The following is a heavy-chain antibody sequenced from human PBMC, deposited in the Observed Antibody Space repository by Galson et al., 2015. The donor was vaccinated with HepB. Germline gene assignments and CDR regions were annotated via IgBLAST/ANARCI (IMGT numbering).Heavy chain of an antibody. J-gene: IGHJ4*02. D-gene: IGHD4-17*01. CDR3: ARMYGEYEKIDF. V-gene: IGHV5-51*03. CDR2: IYGGDSNV. Sequence: QSGAEVKKPGEYLKISCKGSGYTFTNYWIGWVRQMPGKGLEWVGIIYGGDSNVKYSPSFQGQVRVSVDKSISTAYPQWSSLKASDSAMYFCARMYGEYEKIDFWGQGTLVTVSS. CDR1: GYTFTNYW.